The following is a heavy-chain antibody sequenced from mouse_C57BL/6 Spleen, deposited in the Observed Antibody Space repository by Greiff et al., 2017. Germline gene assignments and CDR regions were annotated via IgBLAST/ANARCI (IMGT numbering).Heavy chain of an antibody. Sequence: EVKLVESGGGLVQPGGSLKLSCAASGFTFSDYYMYWVRQTPEKRLEWVAYISNGGGSTYYPDTVKGRFTISRDNAKYTLYLQMSRLKSEDTAMYYCARILGSAMDYWGQGTSVTVSS. D-gene: IGHD4-1*01. CDR2: ISNGGGST. CDR1: GFTFSDYY. V-gene: IGHV5-12*01. CDR3: ARILGSAMDY. J-gene: IGHJ4*01.